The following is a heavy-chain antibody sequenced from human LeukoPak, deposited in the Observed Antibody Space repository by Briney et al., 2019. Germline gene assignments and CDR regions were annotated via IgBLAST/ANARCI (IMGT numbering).Heavy chain of an antibody. J-gene: IGHJ6*02. CDR3: ARSCSGGSCYLFGMDV. D-gene: IGHD2-15*01. V-gene: IGHV4-59*01. CDR2: IYYSGST. CDR1: SGSISSYY. Sequence: PSETLSLTCTVSSGSISSYYWSWIRQPPGKGLEWIGYIYYSGSTNYNPSLKSRVTISVDTSKNQFSLKLSSVTAADTAVYYCARSCSGGSCYLFGMDVWGQGTTVTVSS.